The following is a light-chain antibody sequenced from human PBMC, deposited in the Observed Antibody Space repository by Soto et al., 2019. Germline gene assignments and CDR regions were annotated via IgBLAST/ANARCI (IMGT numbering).Light chain of an antibody. CDR1: QGISSA. V-gene: IGKV1-13*02. CDR2: DAS. J-gene: IGKJ3*01. CDR3: QQFTSYPRT. Sequence: ALQLTQSPSSLSASVGDRVTITCRASQGISSALAWYQQKPGQAPKLLIYDASSLESGVPSRFSGIGSGTDFTLTISSLQPEDFATYYCQQFTSYPRTFGPGTKVDIK.